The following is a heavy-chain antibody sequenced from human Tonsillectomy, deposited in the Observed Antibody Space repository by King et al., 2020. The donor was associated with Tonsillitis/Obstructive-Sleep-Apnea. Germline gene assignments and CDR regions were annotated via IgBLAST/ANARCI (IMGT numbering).Heavy chain of an antibody. Sequence: QLVQSGAEVKKPGSSVKVSCKASGGTFSSYAISWVRQAPGQGLEWMGRIIPILGIANYAQKFQGRVTITADKSTSAAYMELSSLRSEDTAVYYCAREGDCSGGSCYSLYYYYPMDVWGKGTAVTVSS. V-gene: IGHV1-69*09. J-gene: IGHJ6*03. CDR3: AREGDCSGGSCYSLYYYYPMDV. D-gene: IGHD2-15*01. CDR1: GGTFSSYA. CDR2: IIPILGIA.